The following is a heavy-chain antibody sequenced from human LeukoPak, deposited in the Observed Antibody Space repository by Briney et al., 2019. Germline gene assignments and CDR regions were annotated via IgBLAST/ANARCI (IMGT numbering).Heavy chain of an antibody. CDR2: INHSGST. CDR3: ATFYSSSDAFDI. D-gene: IGHD6-6*01. Sequence: KPSETLSLTCIVSGGSISSRIYYWSWIRQPPGKGLEWIGEINHSGSTNYNPSLKSRVTISVDTSKNQFSLKLSSVTAADTAVYYCATFYSSSDAFDIWGQGTMVTVSS. V-gene: IGHV4-39*07. CDR1: GGSISSRIYY. J-gene: IGHJ3*02.